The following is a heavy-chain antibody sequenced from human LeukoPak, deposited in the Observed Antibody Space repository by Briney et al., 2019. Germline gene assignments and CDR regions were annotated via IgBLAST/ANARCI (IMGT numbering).Heavy chain of an antibody. CDR3: AKYGDYCMTQIEPMIVVAYFDY. CDR1: GGSITSSSYY. V-gene: IGHV4-39*01. Sequence: PSETLSLTCTVSGGSITSSSYYWGWIRQPPGKWLEWIGSIYYSGSTYYNPSLKSPVTISVDTSKIQFSLEHSSVTVADTAVYYCAKYGDYCMTQIEPMIVVAYFDYWGQGTLVTVSS. CDR2: IYYSGST. J-gene: IGHJ4*02. D-gene: IGHD3-22*01.